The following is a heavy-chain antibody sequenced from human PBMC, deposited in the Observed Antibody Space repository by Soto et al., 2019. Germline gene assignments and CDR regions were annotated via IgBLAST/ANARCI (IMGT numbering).Heavy chain of an antibody. V-gene: IGHV3-74*02. CDR3: VCFECGRTAVVTAMEANGY. D-gene: IGHD2-21*02. Sequence: VQLVASGGDLVQPGGSLRLSCAASGFTFSNYWMHRVRQGPGKGLVWVSRVNSDESSTSYADSVKGRFTISRDNAKNTLYLQMSSLRFEDTALYYCVCFECGRTAVVTAMEANGYWGQGTLVTVSS. CDR1: GFTFSNYW. CDR2: VNSDESST. J-gene: IGHJ4*02.